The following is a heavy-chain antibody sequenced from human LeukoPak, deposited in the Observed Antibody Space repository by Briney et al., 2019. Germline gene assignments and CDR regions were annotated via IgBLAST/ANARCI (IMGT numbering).Heavy chain of an antibody. J-gene: IGHJ4*02. Sequence: GGSLRLSCAASGFTFSSYGMHWVRQAPGKGLEWVAVISYDGSNKYYADSVKGRFTISRDNSKNTLYLQMNSLRAEDTAVYYCAKEFYYDSSGQNDYWGQGTLVTVSS. CDR1: GFTFSSYG. CDR3: AKEFYYDSSGQNDY. CDR2: ISYDGSNK. D-gene: IGHD3-22*01. V-gene: IGHV3-30*18.